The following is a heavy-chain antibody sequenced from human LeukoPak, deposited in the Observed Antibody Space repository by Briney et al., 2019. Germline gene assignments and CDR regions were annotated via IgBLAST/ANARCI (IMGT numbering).Heavy chain of an antibody. Sequence: PGGSLRLSRAASGFTFSNYGMNWVRQAPGKGLEWVSSLSGSGGSTYHADSVKGRFTISRDNSKNTLYLQMNSLRAEDKAVYYCAKVDSGIGATGSPYFDYWGQGTLVTVSS. V-gene: IGHV3-23*01. CDR2: LSGSGGST. D-gene: IGHD6-13*01. J-gene: IGHJ4*02. CDR3: AKVDSGIGATGSPYFDY. CDR1: GFTFSNYG.